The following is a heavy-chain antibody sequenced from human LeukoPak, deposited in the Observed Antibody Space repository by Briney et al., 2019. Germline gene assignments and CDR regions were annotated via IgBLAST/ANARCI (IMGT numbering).Heavy chain of an antibody. CDR3: ARDRGVDYYDSSGYPMGY. J-gene: IGHJ4*02. Sequence: GGSLRLSCAASGFTFSSYSMNWVRQAPGKGLEWVSSISSSSSYIYYADSVKGRFTISRDNAKNSLYLQMNGLRAEDTAVYYCARDRGVDYYDSSGYPMGYWGQGTLVTVSS. CDR2: ISSSSSYI. CDR1: GFTFSSYS. D-gene: IGHD3-22*01. V-gene: IGHV3-21*01.